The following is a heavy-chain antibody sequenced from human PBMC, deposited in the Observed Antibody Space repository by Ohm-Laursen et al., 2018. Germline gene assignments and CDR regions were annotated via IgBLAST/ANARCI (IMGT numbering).Heavy chain of an antibody. D-gene: IGHD6-19*01. Sequence: SETLSLTCTVSGGSISTYYWSWIRQPPGQGLEWIGEINHSRSTKYNSSFKSRVTISVDTSKNQFSLKLSSVTAADTAVYYCARGFSGWWGRIDYWGQGILVTVSS. J-gene: IGHJ4*02. CDR1: GGSISTYY. CDR2: INHSRST. CDR3: ARGFSGWWGRIDY. V-gene: IGHV4-34*01.